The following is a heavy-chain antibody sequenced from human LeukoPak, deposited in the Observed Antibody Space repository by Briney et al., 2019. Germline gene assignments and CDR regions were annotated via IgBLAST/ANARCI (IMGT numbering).Heavy chain of an antibody. CDR2: ISVNSDHK. CDR1: GFTVSSNY. CDR3: TRGSYGDYEY. V-gene: IGHV3-21*01. Sequence: GGSLRLSCAASGFTVSSNYMNWVRQAPGKGLEWVASISVNSDHKPYADSVKGRFTISRDNAKNSLYLQMNSLAVDDTAVYFCTRGSYGDYEYWGQGNLVIVSS. J-gene: IGHJ4*02. D-gene: IGHD4-17*01.